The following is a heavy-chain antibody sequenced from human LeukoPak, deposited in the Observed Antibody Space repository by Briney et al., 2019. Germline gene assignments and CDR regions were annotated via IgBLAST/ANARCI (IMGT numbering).Heavy chain of an antibody. CDR3: AKVPCSSTTCYSFYMDV. V-gene: IGHV3-30*02. Sequence: PGGSLRLSCAASGFTFRKYGTHWVRQAPGKGLEWVAFIRYDGSNKYYGDSVKDRFSISRDNSKNTLYLQMNRLRAEDTAVYYSAKVPCSSTTCYSFYMDVWAKGTTVTVSS. J-gene: IGHJ6*03. D-gene: IGHD2-21*02. CDR1: GFTFRKYG. CDR2: IRYDGSNK.